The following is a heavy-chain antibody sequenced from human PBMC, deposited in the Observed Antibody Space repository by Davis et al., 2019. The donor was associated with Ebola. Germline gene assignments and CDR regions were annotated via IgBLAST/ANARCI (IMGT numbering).Heavy chain of an antibody. CDR2: ISGSGTYT. J-gene: IGHJ4*02. D-gene: IGHD6-6*01. Sequence: GESLKISCAASRLTFSSYAMSWVRQAPGKGLEWVSTISGSGTYTYYADSVKGRFTISRDNSKDTLYLQMNSLRAEDTAVYYCARGSSSSGFDYWGQGTLVTVSS. CDR3: ARGSSSSGFDY. CDR1: RLTFSSYA. V-gene: IGHV3-23*01.